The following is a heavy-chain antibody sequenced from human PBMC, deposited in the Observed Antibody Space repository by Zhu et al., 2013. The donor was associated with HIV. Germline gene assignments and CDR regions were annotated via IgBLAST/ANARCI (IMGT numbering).Heavy chain of an antibody. D-gene: IGHD3-3*01. Sequence: QEQLVQSGAEVKKPGASVKVSCKPSGYIFVAYYMHWVRQAPGQGLEWMGWINPNSGGTKYPQKFHGRVTMTRDTSISTAYLEVSRLRSDDTAVYYCAGPLNDFWSGLGYWGQGTLVTVSS. V-gene: IGHV1-2*02. CDR3: AGPLNDFWSGLGY. CDR1: GYIFVAYY. J-gene: IGHJ4*02. CDR2: INPNSGGT.